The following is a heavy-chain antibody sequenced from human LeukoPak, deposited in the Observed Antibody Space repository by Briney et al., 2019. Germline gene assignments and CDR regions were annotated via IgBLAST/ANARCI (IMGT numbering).Heavy chain of an antibody. D-gene: IGHD4-17*01. CDR3: ARRAGEYSHPYDY. Sequence: GGSLRLSCTVSGFTVSSNSMSWVRQAPGKGLEWVSFIYSGGNTHYSDSVKGRFTISRDNSKNTLYLQMNSLRADDTAVFYCARRAGEYSHPYDYWGQGTLVTVSS. CDR1: GFTVSSNS. J-gene: IGHJ4*02. V-gene: IGHV3-53*01. CDR2: IYSGGNT.